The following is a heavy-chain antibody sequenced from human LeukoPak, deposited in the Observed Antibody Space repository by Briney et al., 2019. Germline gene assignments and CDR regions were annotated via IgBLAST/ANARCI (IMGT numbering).Heavy chain of an antibody. V-gene: IGHV4-31*03. J-gene: IGHJ4*02. CDR1: GGSISSGGYY. Sequence: SETLSLTCTVSGGSISSGGYYWSWIRQHPGKGLEWIGFIYYSGSTYYNPSLKSRVTISVDTSKNQFSLKLSSVTAADTAVYYCARVPYYYDSSGYYGDYWGQGTLVTVSS. D-gene: IGHD3-22*01. CDR2: IYYSGST. CDR3: ARVPYYYDSSGYYGDY.